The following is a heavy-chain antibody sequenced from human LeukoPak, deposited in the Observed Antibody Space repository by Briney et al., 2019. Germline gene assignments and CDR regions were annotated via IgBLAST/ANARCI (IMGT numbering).Heavy chain of an antibody. V-gene: IGHV4-39*01. D-gene: IGHD3-16*02. CDR1: GGSISSSSYY. J-gene: IGHJ4*02. Sequence: SETLSLTCTVSGGSISSSSYYWGWIRQPPGRGLEWIGSIYYSGSTYYNPSLKSRVTISVDTSKNQFSLKLSSVTAADTAVYYCARRAMITFGGVIVSFRDYWGQGTLVTVSS. CDR2: IYYSGST. CDR3: ARRAMITFGGVIVSFRDY.